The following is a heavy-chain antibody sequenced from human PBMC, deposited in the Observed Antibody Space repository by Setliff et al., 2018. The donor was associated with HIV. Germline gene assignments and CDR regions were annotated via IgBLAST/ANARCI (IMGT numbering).Heavy chain of an antibody. J-gene: IGHJ4*02. CDR3: ARDLWGTYNGYLHY. V-gene: IGHV3-9*01. D-gene: IGHD1-20*01. CDR2: ISWNSGDI. CDR1: GFTFDDYA. Sequence: PGGSLRLSCAASGFTFDDYAMHWVRQAPGKGLEWVSGISWNSGDIGYADSVKGRFTISRDNAKNSLFLQMNNLTVDDTGLYFCARDLWGTYNGYLHYWGRGTLVTVSS.